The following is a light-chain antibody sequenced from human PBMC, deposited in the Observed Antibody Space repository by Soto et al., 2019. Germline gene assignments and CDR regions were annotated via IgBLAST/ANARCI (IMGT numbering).Light chain of an antibody. J-gene: IGLJ1*01. Sequence: HSVLTQPPSASGSPGQSVTISCTGTSSDVGAYNFVSWYQQHPGEAPKLMIYEVNKRPSGVPDRFSGSKSGNTASLTISGLQAEDEADYYCCSYAGSYRVFGTGTKVTVL. CDR1: SSDVGAYNF. V-gene: IGLV2-8*01. CDR2: EVN. CDR3: CSYAGSYRV.